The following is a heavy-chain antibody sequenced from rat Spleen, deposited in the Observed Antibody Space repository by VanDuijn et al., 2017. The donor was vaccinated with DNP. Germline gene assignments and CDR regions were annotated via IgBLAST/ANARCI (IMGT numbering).Heavy chain of an antibody. Sequence: EVQLVESGGGLVQPGRSLKLSCTASGFTFSDYYMAWVRQAPAKGLEWVATISYNGGSPYYRDSVKGRFTISRANAQSTLYLQMDSLRSEDTATYYCARHKTIMPYYYAMDAWGQGASVTVSS. D-gene: IGHD3-8*01. V-gene: IGHV5-7*01. J-gene: IGHJ4*01. CDR1: GFTFSDYY. CDR2: ISYNGGSP. CDR3: ARHKTIMPYYYAMDA.